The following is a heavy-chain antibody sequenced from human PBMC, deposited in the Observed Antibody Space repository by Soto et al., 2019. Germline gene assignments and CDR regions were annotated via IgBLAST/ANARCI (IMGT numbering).Heavy chain of an antibody. CDR1: GGYFRGYY. CDR2: SNHSGST. CDR3: ARGILHNSSWYGLDY. Sequence: ETLSLTCAVYGGYFRGYYCSWIRQPPGKGLGWIGESNHSGSTNYNPSLKSRVTISVATSKNQFSLKLSSVTAADTAVYYCARGILHNSSWYGLDYWGQGTLVTVSS. V-gene: IGHV4-34*01. D-gene: IGHD6-13*01. J-gene: IGHJ4*02.